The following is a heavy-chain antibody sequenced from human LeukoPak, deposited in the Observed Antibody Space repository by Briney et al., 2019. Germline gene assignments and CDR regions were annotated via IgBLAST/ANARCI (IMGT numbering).Heavy chain of an antibody. Sequence: KPSETLSLTCAVYGGSFSGYYWSWIRQPPGKGLEWIGEINHSGSTNYNPSLKSRVTISVDTSKNQFSLKLSSVTAADTAVYYCARGRTYYDFWSGYGGWFDPWGQGTLVTVSS. CDR2: INHSGST. CDR1: GGSFSGYY. D-gene: IGHD3-3*01. J-gene: IGHJ5*02. CDR3: ARGRTYYDFWSGYGGWFDP. V-gene: IGHV4-34*01.